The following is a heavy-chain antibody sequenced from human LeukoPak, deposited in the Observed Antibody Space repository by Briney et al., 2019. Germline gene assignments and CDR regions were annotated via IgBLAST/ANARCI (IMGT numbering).Heavy chain of an antibody. CDR3: ARHFKHVRSGTQHWFDP. D-gene: IGHD1-14*01. J-gene: IGHJ5*02. V-gene: IGHV4-4*09. CDR2: IYSSGST. Sequence: PSETLSLTCTVSGGSITSYYWSWIRQPPGKGLEWIGFIYSSGSTSYNPSLRSRLTISVDTSKNHFSLRLSSVTAADTAVYYCARHFKHVRSGTQHWFDPWGQGTLVTVSS. CDR1: GGSITSYY.